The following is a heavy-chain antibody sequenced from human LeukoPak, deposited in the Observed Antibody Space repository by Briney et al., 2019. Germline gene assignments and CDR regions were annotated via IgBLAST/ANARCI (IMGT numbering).Heavy chain of an antibody. CDR1: GYTFTSYY. J-gene: IGHJ4*02. CDR2: INPSGGST. CDR3: ARWDPVGATDY. V-gene: IGHV1-46*01. Sequence: ASVKVPCKASGYTFTSYYMHWVRQAPGQGLEWMGIINPSGGSTSYAQKFQGRVTMTRDTSTSTVYMELSSLRSEDTAVYYCARWDPVGATDYWGQGTLVTVSS. D-gene: IGHD1-26*01.